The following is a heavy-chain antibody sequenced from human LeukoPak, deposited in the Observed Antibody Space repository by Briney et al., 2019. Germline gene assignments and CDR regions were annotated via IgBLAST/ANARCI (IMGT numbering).Heavy chain of an antibody. CDR2: IKQDGSEK. V-gene: IGHV3-7*01. CDR1: GFTFSSYG. J-gene: IGHJ4*02. D-gene: IGHD3-10*01. Sequence: PGGSLRLSCAASGFTFSSYGMHWVRQAPGKGLEWVANIKQDGSEKYYVDSVKGRFTISRDNAKNSLHLQVNSLRAEDTAVYYCVRERFHGSGAPKFDFWGQGTLVTVSS. CDR3: VRERFHGSGAPKFDF.